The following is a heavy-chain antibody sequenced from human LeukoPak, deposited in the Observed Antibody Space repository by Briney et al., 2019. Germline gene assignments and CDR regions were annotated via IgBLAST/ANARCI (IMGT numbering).Heavy chain of an antibody. V-gene: IGHV4-38-2*01. CDR2: IYHSGST. Sequence: SETPSLTCAVSGYSISSGYYWGWIRQPPGKGLEWIGSIYHSGSTYYNPSLKSRVTISVDTSKNQFSLKLSSVTAADTAVYYCARSSIAVAGTGAFDIWGQGTMVTVSS. J-gene: IGHJ3*02. CDR1: GYSISSGYY. D-gene: IGHD6-19*01. CDR3: ARSSIAVAGTGAFDI.